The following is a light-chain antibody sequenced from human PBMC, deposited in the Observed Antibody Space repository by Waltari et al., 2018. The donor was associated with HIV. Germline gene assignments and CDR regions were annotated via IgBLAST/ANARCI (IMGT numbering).Light chain of an antibody. J-gene: IGKJ5*01. CDR2: AAS. Sequence: DIQMTQSPSSLSASVGGRVTISCRASQDISKYLAWFQQKPGKAPRSLVYAASSLQTGVPARFSGSGSGTDFTLTISSLQPEDFATDYCQQYDSLPITFGQGTRLDIK. V-gene: IGKV1-16*01. CDR1: QDISKY. CDR3: QQYDSLPIT.